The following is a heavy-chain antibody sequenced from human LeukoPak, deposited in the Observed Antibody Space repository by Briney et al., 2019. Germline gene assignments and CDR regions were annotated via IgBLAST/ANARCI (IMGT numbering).Heavy chain of an antibody. CDR2: IYPGDSDT. J-gene: IGHJ3*02. Sequence: GESLKISCKGSGYSFTSYWIGWVRQMPGKGLEWMGIIYPGDSDTRYSPSFQGQVTISADKSISTAYLQWSSLKASDTAMYYCARRDLESSAGGGAFDIWGQGTMVTVSS. CDR3: ARRDLESSAGGGAFDI. CDR1: GYSFTSYW. D-gene: IGHD3-16*01. V-gene: IGHV5-51*01.